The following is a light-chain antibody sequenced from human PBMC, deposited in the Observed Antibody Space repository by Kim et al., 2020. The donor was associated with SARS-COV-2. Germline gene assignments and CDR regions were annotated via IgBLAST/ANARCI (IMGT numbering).Light chain of an antibody. CDR1: QSVDSNY. CDR2: IAS. Sequence: WLPGESATHSCSASQSVDSNYLAWFQKKPGQAPRLLIYIASSRATGIPDRFSGSRSGTDFTLTISRLEPEDFAVYYCQQYGSSPYTFGQGTKLEI. CDR3: QQYGSSPYT. V-gene: IGKV3-20*01. J-gene: IGKJ2*01.